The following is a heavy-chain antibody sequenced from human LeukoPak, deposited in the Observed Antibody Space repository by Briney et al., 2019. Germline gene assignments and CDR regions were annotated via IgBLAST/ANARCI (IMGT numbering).Heavy chain of an antibody. CDR2: ISGSGGST. D-gene: IGHD3-3*01. V-gene: IGHV3-23*01. Sequence: GGSLRLSCAASGFTFSSYAMYWVRQAPGKGLEWVSGISGSGGSTYYADSVKGRFTISRDNSKSTLYLQMNSLRAEDTAVYYCAKDDSPGKEWLEVIDYWGQGTLVTVSS. J-gene: IGHJ4*02. CDR3: AKDDSPGKEWLEVIDY. CDR1: GFTFSSYA.